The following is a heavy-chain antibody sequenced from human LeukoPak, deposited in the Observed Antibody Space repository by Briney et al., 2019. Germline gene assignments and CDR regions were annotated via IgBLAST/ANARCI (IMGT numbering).Heavy chain of an antibody. Sequence: GGSLRLSCAASGFSVSNNYMNWVRQASGKGLEWVSVMHSDGRTFYADSVKGRYTISRDKSKNMFYLQMDSLRAEDTAVYYCARRDRRHFDYWGQGTLVTVSS. CDR1: GFSVSNNY. V-gene: IGHV3-53*01. CDR2: MHSDGRT. D-gene: IGHD3-22*01. CDR3: ARRDRRHFDY. J-gene: IGHJ4*02.